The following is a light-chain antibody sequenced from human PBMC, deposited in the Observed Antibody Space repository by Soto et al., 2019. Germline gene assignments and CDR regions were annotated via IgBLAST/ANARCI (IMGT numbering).Light chain of an antibody. CDR3: QQYNDWPLT. Sequence: EIVMTQSPATLSVSPGERATLSCRASQNINDNLAWYQQKPGQTPKLLVYGASIGATGVPARFSGSGSGTEFTLTISGLQSEDFAVYYCQQYNDWPLTFGGGARVEIK. CDR2: GAS. J-gene: IGKJ4*01. V-gene: IGKV3-15*01. CDR1: QNINDN.